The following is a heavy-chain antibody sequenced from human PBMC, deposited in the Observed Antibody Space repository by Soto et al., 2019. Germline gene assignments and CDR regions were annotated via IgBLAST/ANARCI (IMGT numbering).Heavy chain of an antibody. V-gene: IGHV3-49*04. J-gene: IGHJ5*02. D-gene: IGHD3-22*01. CDR1: GVTFGSYG. Sequence: GCLRLSCTGSGVTFGSYGMSWVRHAPGKGLEWIGFIRSKDNGGTTEYAASVRGRFSISRDDSKSIAYLHMNSLKTEDTAVYYCNRVCGYYKKDLWGQGTLVTAYS. CDR2: IRSKDNGGTT. CDR3: NRVCGYYKKDL.